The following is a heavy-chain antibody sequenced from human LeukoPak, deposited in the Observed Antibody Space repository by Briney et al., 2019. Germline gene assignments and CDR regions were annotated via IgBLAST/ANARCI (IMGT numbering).Heavy chain of an antibody. Sequence: GGSLRLSCAASGFTFSSYGMHWVRQAPGKGLEWVAVISYDGSNKYYADSVKGRFTISRDNSKNALYLQMNSLRAEDTAVYYCAKDPGVARLRRYFDYWGQGTLVTVSS. CDR3: AKDPGVARLRRYFDY. CDR2: ISYDGSNK. CDR1: GFTFSSYG. V-gene: IGHV3-30*18. D-gene: IGHD3-3*01. J-gene: IGHJ4*02.